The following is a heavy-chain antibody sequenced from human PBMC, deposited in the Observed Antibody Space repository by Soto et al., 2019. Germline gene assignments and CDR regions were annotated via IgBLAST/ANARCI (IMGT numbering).Heavy chain of an antibody. V-gene: IGHV3-23*01. CDR2: ISEGGGTP. Sequence: SLRLSCAASGFTFSAFAMSWVRQAPGKGLEWVSTISEGGGTPFYADSVKGRFTISGDNSKNTLHLQMTTLRAEDTAVYFCAKRNRYYFDSWGQGSLVTVSS. J-gene: IGHJ4*02. CDR3: AKRNRYYFDS. CDR1: GFTFSAFA.